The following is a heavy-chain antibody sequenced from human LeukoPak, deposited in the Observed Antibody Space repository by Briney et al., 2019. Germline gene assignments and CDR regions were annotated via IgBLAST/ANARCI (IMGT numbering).Heavy chain of an antibody. Sequence: PGGSLRLSCAASGFTFSSYSMNWVRQTPGKGLEWVSYISTSSSTIYYADSVKGRFTISRDNAKNSLYLQMNSLRAEDTAVYYCAKDPGVRETQYPPAASDYPDYWGQGTLVTVSS. J-gene: IGHJ4*02. CDR3: AKDPGVRETQYPPAASDYPDY. CDR1: GFTFSSYS. CDR2: ISTSSSTI. V-gene: IGHV3-48*04. D-gene: IGHD6-25*01.